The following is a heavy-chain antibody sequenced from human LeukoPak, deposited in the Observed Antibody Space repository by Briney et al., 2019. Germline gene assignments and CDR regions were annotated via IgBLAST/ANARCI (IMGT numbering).Heavy chain of an antibody. Sequence: GASVKVSCKASGYTFTSYAMHWVRQAPGQRLEWMGWINAGNGNTKYSQEFQGRVTITRDTSASTAYMELSSLRSEDMAVYYCARGAYYDSSARGAFDIWGQGTMVTVSS. J-gene: IGHJ3*02. CDR1: GYTFTSYA. D-gene: IGHD3-22*01. CDR3: ARGAYYDSSARGAFDI. CDR2: INAGNGNT. V-gene: IGHV1-3*03.